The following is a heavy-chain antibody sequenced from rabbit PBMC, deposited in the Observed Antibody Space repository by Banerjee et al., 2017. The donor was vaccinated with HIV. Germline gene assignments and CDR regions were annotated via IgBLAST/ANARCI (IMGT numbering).Heavy chain of an antibody. D-gene: IGHD4-1*01. V-gene: IGHV1S40*01. CDR2: IDPICTT. CDR3: ARDLAGVIGWNFGL. Sequence: QSLEESGGDLVKPGASLTLTCTASGFSFSSNYWICWVRQAPGKGLEWIGYIDPICTTYYASWAKGRFTISKTSSTTVTLQMTSLTAADTATYFCARDLAGVIGWNFGLWGPGTLVTVS. J-gene: IGHJ4*01. CDR1: GFSFSSNYW.